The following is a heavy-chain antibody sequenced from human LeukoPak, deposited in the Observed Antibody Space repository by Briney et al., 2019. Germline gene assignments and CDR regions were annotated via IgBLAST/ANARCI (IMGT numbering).Heavy chain of an antibody. CDR3: AKPISGGLAVSADWFDP. V-gene: IGHV3-23*01. CDR2: INASGGNT. D-gene: IGHD6-19*01. J-gene: IGHJ5*02. Sequence: PGGSLRLSCAASGFAFSFYAMTLVRQAPGKGLQWVSTINASGGNTYYAYAVRGLFNISRDNSKDTLYLQLNSVKAEDTAIYYCAKPISGGLAVSADWFDPWGQGTLVTVSS. CDR1: GFAFSFYA.